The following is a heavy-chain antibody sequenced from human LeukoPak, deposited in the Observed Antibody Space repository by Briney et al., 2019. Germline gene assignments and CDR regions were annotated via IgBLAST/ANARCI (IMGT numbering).Heavy chain of an antibody. J-gene: IGHJ4*02. CDR2: IYYSGST. D-gene: IGHD6-19*01. CDR3: ARQVVAVAGTGYFDY. V-gene: IGHV4-39*01. Sequence: SSETLSLTCTVSGGSIRSSSYYWGWIRQPPGKGLEWFGSIYYSGSTYYNASLKRRGTISVDTSKHQFSLKLNSVTAADTAVYFCARQVVAVAGTGYFDYWGQGTLVTVSS. CDR1: GGSIRSSSYY.